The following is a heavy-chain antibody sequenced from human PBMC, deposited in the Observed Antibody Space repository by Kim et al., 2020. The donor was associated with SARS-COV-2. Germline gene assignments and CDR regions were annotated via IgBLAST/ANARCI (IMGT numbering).Heavy chain of an antibody. J-gene: IGHJ4*02. V-gene: IGHV4-34*01. Sequence: SETLSLTCAVYGGSFSGYYWSWIRQPPGKGLEWIGEINHSGSTNYNPSLKSRVTISVDTSKNQFSLKLSSVTAADTAVYYCARGITLLYYDSSGYYFDYWGQGTLVTVSS. CDR3: ARGITLLYYDSSGYYFDY. D-gene: IGHD3-22*01. CDR2: INHSGST. CDR1: GGSFSGYY.